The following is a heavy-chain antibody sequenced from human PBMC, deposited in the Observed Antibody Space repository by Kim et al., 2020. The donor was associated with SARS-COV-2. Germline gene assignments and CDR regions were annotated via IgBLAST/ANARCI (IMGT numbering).Heavy chain of an antibody. J-gene: IGHJ4*02. Sequence: GYRDSVKGRVTSSRDDAKNSLYLEMNSLRPDDTALYYCGKDLPRGGLEFWGQGILVTVSS. V-gene: IGHV3-9*01. CDR3: GKDLPRGGLEF. D-gene: IGHD2-15*01.